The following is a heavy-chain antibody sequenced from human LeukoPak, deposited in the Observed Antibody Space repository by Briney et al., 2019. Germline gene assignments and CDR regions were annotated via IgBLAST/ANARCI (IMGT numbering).Heavy chain of an antibody. CDR3: ARAGGLTYYYDSSGYYRYFDY. J-gene: IGHJ4*02. CDR1: GFTFSSYE. D-gene: IGHD3-22*01. Sequence: PGGSLRLSCAASGFTFSSYEMDWVRQAPGKGLEWVSYISSSGSTIYYADSVKGRFTISRDNAKNSLYLQMNSLRAEDTAVYYCARAGGLTYYYDSSGYYRYFDYWGQGTLVTVSS. CDR2: ISSSGSTI. V-gene: IGHV3-48*03.